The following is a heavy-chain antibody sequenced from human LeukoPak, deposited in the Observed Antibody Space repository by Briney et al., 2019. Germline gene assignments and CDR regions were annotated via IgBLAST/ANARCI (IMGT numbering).Heavy chain of an antibody. Sequence: GGSLRLSCAASGFTVSSNYKSWVRQAPGKGLEWVSVIYSGGSTYYADSVKGRFTISRDNSKNTLYLQMNSLRAEDTAVYYCARAWYYYGSMNDYWGQGTLVTVSS. D-gene: IGHD3-10*01. J-gene: IGHJ4*02. V-gene: IGHV3-66*01. CDR1: GFTVSSNY. CDR2: IYSGGST. CDR3: ARAWYYYGSMNDY.